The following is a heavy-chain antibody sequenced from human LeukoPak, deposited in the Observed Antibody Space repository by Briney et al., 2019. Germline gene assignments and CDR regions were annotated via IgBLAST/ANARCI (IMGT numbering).Heavy chain of an antibody. CDR1: GFTVGSNY. J-gene: IGHJ4*02. CDR3: ARTSNYYDSSGYYYPFRY. Sequence: GGSLRLSCAASGFTVGSNYMSWVRQAPGKGLEWVSVIYSGGSTYYADSVKGRFTISRDNSKNTLYLQMNSLRAEDTAVYYCARTSNYYDSSGYYYPFRYWGQGTLVTVSS. V-gene: IGHV3-66*01. D-gene: IGHD3-22*01. CDR2: IYSGGST.